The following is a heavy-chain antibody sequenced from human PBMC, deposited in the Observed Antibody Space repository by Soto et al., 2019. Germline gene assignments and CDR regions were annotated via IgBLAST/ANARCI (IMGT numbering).Heavy chain of an antibody. Sequence: GASVKVSCKASGGTFSSYAISWVRQAPGQGLEWMGGIIPIFGTANYAQKFQGRVTITADESTSTAYMELSSLRSEDTAVYYCAIDDLAYCSGGSCYSYKHQFDYWGQGTLVTVSA. V-gene: IGHV1-69*13. D-gene: IGHD2-15*01. CDR3: AIDDLAYCSGGSCYSYKHQFDY. CDR1: GGTFSSYA. CDR2: IIPIFGTA. J-gene: IGHJ4*02.